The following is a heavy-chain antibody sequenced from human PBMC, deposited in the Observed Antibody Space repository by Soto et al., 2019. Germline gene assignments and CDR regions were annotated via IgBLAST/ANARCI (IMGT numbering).Heavy chain of an antibody. V-gene: IGHV3-9*01. CDR1: GFTFDDYA. J-gene: IGHJ4*02. CDR3: VKGSESSGYLTHLDY. D-gene: IGHD3-22*01. Sequence: PGGSLRLSCVASGFTFDDYAIHWVRQTPGKGLEWVSGLTWNGEVLGYADSVKGRFTIPRDNAKNSLYLEMNSLRPEDTALYYCVKGSESSGYLTHLDYWGQGTLVTVSS. CDR2: LTWNGEVL.